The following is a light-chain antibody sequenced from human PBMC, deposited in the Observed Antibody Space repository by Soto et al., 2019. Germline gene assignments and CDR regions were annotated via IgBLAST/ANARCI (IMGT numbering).Light chain of an antibody. CDR1: QTVFTGSSNKNY. J-gene: IGKJ4*01. CDR2: WAT. V-gene: IGKV4-1*01. CDR3: HQYFTFPS. Sequence: IVMTQSPASLTVSLGERATINCKSSQTVFTGSSNKNYLAWYQHKPGQAPKLLMYWATARESGVPDRFRGSGFGTDFTLTITSVQAEDVAVYYCHQYFTFPSFGGGTKVEI.